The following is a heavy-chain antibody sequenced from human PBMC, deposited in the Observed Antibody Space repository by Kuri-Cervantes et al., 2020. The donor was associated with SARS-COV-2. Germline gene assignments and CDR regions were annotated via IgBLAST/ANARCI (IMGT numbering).Heavy chain of an antibody. V-gene: IGHV3-23*01. CDR2: ISGSGGST. J-gene: IGHJ6*02. CDR1: GFTFSSYA. D-gene: IGHD2-15*01. CDR3: ARDERWRYCSGGSSYGDYYYGMDV. Sequence: GGSLRLSCAASGFTFSSYAMSWVRQAPGKGLEWVSAISGSGGSTYYADSVKGRFTISRDNSKNALYLQMNSLRAEDTAVYYCARDERWRYCSGGSSYGDYYYGMDVWGQGTTVTVSS.